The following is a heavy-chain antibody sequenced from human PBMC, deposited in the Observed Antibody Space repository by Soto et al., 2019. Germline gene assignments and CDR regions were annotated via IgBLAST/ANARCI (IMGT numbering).Heavy chain of an antibody. D-gene: IGHD3-10*01. CDR2: IYYSGST. J-gene: IGHJ4*02. Sequence: QVQLQELGPGLVKPSQTLSLTCTVSGGSISSGGYYWSWIRQHPGKGLEWIGYIYYSGSTYYNPSLKSRVTISVDTSKNQFSLKLSSVTAADTAVYYCARLWPLSMVRGVIIDYWGQGTLVTVSS. CDR3: ARLWPLSMVRGVIIDY. CDR1: GGSISSGGYY. V-gene: IGHV4-31*03.